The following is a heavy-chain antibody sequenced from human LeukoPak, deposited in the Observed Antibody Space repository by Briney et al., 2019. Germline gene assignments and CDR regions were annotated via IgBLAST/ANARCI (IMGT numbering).Heavy chain of an antibody. D-gene: IGHD3-10*01. CDR3: ARGSSSGGSGSYYPPPNYFDY. Sequence: GGSLRLSCAASGFTFSSYGMHWVRQAPGKGLEWVAVISYDGSNKYYADSVKGRFTISRDNAKNSLYLQMNSLRAEDTAVYYCARGSSSGGSGSYYPPPNYFDYWGQGTLVTVSS. CDR2: ISYDGSNK. V-gene: IGHV3-30*03. CDR1: GFTFSSYG. J-gene: IGHJ4*02.